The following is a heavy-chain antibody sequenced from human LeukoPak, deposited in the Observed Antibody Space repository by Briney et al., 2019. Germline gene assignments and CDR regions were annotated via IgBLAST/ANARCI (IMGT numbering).Heavy chain of an antibody. CDR3: ARVGGSGAYYAFDY. CDR1: GYTFIAYY. J-gene: IGHJ4*02. D-gene: IGHD3-16*01. CDR2: INPNSGDT. Sequence: ASVKVSCKASGYTFIAYYIHWVRQAPGQGLEWMGRINPNSGDTDYAQKFQGRIIMSRDTSISTLYMDLSRLGSDDTAVYYCARVGGSGAYYAFDYWGQGSLVTVSS. V-gene: IGHV1-2*06.